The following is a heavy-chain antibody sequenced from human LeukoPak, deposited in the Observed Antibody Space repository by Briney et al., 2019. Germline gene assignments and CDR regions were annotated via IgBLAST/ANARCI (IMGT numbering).Heavy chain of an antibody. Sequence: PGGSLRLSCAASGFTFSSYNMNWVRQAPGEGLEWVSYISGSSSTIYYADSVKGRFTISRDNAKNSLYLQMNSLRAEDTALYYCAKGGGIQLGTPTGYWGQGTLVTVSS. D-gene: IGHD5-18*01. J-gene: IGHJ4*02. CDR3: AKGGGIQLGTPTGY. CDR2: ISGSSSTI. V-gene: IGHV3-48*04. CDR1: GFTFSSYN.